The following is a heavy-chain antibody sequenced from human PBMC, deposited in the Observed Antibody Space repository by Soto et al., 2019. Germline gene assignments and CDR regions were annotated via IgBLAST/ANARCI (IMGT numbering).Heavy chain of an antibody. CDR3: ARGIAALRLSWFGT. J-gene: IGHJ5*02. V-gene: IGHV1-2*02. CDR1: GYTFSGNY. CDR2: INPKSGGT. Sequence: QAQLVQSGAEVQKTGASVKVSCMASGYTFSGNYLHWVRQAPGQGLEWMGWINPKSGGTGYAQKFQGRVTMHTDTSTSTAYIERSSLRSADTAVYYCARGIAALRLSWFGTWGQGTLVTVSS. D-gene: IGHD6-13*01.